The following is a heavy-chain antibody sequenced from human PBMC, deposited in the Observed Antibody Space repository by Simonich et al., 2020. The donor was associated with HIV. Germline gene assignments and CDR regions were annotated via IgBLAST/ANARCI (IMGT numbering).Heavy chain of an antibody. CDR2: FDPENGEA. Sequence: QVQLVQSGAEVKKPGASVKVSCKVSGYTLTEISMHWVRQAPGKGLEGVGGFDPENGEAIYEQKFQGRVTMTEDTSTETAYMELSSLRSEDTAVYYCARDLPIGSYFDYWGQGTLVTVSS. V-gene: IGHV1-24*01. CDR3: ARDLPIGSYFDY. J-gene: IGHJ4*02. CDR1: GYTLTEIS. D-gene: IGHD1-26*01.